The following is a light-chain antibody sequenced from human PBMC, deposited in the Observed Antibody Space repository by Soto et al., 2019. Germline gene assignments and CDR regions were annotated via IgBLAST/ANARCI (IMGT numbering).Light chain of an antibody. Sequence: EIVMTQSPATLSVSPGEGATLSCRASQSVSSKLAWYQQKPGQAPRLLIYGASTRATGIPARFSGSGSGTEFTLIISSLQSADSEVYYCQQYNSWLWTCGQGTKVDIX. CDR2: GAS. CDR3: QQYNSWLWT. CDR1: QSVSSK. V-gene: IGKV3-15*01. J-gene: IGKJ1*01.